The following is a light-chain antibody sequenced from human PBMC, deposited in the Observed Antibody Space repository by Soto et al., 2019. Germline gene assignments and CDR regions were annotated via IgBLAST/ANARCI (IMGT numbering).Light chain of an antibody. V-gene: IGKV3-20*01. J-gene: IGKJ1*01. CDR3: QQYGTSPRT. CDR1: QSVRSRY. CDR2: GVS. Sequence: EIVLTQSPGTLSLSPGERATISCRASQSVRSRYLAWYQQKLGQAPRLLIYGVSNRATGIPYRFSGSGSGTDFTLTISRLESEDFAVYYCQQYGTSPRTFGQGTKVEIK.